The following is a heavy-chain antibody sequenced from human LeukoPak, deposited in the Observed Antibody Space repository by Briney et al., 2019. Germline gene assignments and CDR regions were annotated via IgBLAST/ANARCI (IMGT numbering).Heavy chain of an antibody. J-gene: IGHJ1*01. D-gene: IGHD3-10*01. CDR2: RSPNSGNT. CDR1: GYTFTSYD. Sequence: ASVKVSCKASGYTFTSYDINWVRQATGQGLEWMGWRSPNSGNTGYAQKFQGRVTMTRNTSISTAYMELSSLRSEDTAVYYCARDSPARGDPPPHWGQGTLVTVSS. V-gene: IGHV1-8*01. CDR3: ARDSPARGDPPPH.